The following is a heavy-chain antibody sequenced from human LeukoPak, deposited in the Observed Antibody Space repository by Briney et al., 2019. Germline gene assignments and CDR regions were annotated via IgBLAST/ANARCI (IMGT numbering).Heavy chain of an antibody. CDR2: IWYDGSNK. Sequence: GRSLRLSCAASGFTFNTYGMHWVRQAPGKGLEGVAFIWYDGSNKYYADSVKGRFTISRDNSQNTLYLQTNSLRAEATAVYYCAKDETGYRRSPELWGQGTLVTVSS. CDR1: GFTFNTYG. J-gene: IGHJ4*02. V-gene: IGHV3-33*06. D-gene: IGHD1-14*01. CDR3: AKDETGYRRSPEL.